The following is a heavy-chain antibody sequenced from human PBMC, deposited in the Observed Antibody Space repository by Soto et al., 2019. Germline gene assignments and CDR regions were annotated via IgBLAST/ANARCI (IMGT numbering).Heavy chain of an antibody. D-gene: IGHD6-13*01. V-gene: IGHV3-15*01. CDR3: TTIAAAVANYYYGMDV. J-gene: IGHJ6*02. CDR2: IQSKTDGGTT. CDR1: RFTFSNAW. Sequence: GRSLRLSXAASRFTFSNAWMSWVRQAPRKGLEWVGRIQSKTDGGTTDYAAPVKGRFTISRDDSKNTLYLQMNSLKTEDTAVYYCTTIAAAVANYYYGMDVWGQGTTVTVSS.